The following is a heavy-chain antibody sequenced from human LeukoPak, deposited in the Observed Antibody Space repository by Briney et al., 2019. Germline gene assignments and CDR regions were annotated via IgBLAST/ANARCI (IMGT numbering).Heavy chain of an antibody. Sequence: TSETLYLTCTVSGGSISSSSYYWGWIRQPPGKGLEWIGSIYYSGSTYYNPSLKSRVTISVDTSKNQFSLKLSSVTAADTAVYYCARIRITIFGVVIPETYYFDYWGQGTLVTVSS. V-gene: IGHV4-39*07. CDR1: GGSISSSSYY. CDR2: IYYSGST. CDR3: ARIRITIFGVVIPETYYFDY. J-gene: IGHJ4*02. D-gene: IGHD3-3*01.